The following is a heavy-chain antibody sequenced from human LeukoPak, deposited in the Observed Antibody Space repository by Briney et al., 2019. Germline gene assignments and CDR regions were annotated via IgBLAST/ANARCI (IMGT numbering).Heavy chain of an antibody. CDR1: GGSISSYY. CDR2: IYYSGST. CDR3: ARAAAAGKGSFDY. Sequence: SETLSLTCTVSGGSISSYYWSWLRQPPGKGLEWLGYIYYSGSTNYNPSLKSRVTISVDTSKNQFSLKLSSVTAADTAVYYCARAAAAGKGSFDYWGQGTLVTVSS. J-gene: IGHJ4*02. D-gene: IGHD6-13*01. V-gene: IGHV4-59*01.